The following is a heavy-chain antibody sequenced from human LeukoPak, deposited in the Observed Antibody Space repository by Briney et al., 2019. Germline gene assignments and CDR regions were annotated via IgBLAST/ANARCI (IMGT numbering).Heavy chain of an antibody. CDR1: GFTFSSYW. Sequence: GGSLRLSCAASGFTFSSYWMHWVRQAPGKGLVWVSRINGDGITTTYADSVKGRFTISRDNAKNSLYLQMNSLRAEDTAVYYCARVLNYYDSSGYYFSYWGQGTLVTVSS. CDR3: ARVLNYYDSSGYYFSY. D-gene: IGHD3-22*01. CDR2: INGDGITT. J-gene: IGHJ4*02. V-gene: IGHV3-74*03.